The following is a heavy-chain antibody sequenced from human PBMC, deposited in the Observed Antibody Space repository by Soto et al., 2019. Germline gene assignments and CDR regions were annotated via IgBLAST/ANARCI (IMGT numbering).Heavy chain of an antibody. CDR1: GAALNSGNYY. Sequence: QVRLQESGPGLVKPSETLSLTCSVSGAALNSGNYYWSWIRQVPGKVLEWIGHIYVTGAVDYNPSLRDRITISQDTSERQFSLNLRLVTAADTAVYYCERLRIATNNYKWFDPWGQGTLVTVAS. J-gene: IGHJ5*02. D-gene: IGHD2-21*01. CDR2: IYVTGAV. V-gene: IGHV4-31*03. CDR3: ERLRIATNNYKWFDP.